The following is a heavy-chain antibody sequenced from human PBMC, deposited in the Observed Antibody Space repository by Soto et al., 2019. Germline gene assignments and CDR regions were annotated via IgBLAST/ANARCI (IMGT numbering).Heavy chain of an antibody. D-gene: IGHD3-10*01. CDR3: ASFCSYKRRGHKSYRSGIGM. V-gene: IGHV1-18*01. J-gene: IGHJ6*01. CDR2: VSAYHGNT. Sequence: APGQGLEWMGWVSAYHGNTNYAQKFQGRVTSRADESTSTAYMELSSLRSEDTAVYYCASFCSYKRRGHKSYRSGIGM.